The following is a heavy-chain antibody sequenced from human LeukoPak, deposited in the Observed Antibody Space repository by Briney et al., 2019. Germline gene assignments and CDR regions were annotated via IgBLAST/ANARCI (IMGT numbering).Heavy chain of an antibody. Sequence: GGSLRLSCAASGFTFSSYWMHWVRQAPGKGLVWVSRINSDGSSTSYADSVKGRLTISRDNAKNTLYLQMNSLRAEDTAVYYCARTEPTPAYYDFWSGPGYYGMDVWGQGTTVTVSS. V-gene: IGHV3-74*01. J-gene: IGHJ6*02. CDR2: INSDGSST. CDR3: ARTEPTPAYYDFWSGPGYYGMDV. CDR1: GFTFSSYW. D-gene: IGHD3-3*01.